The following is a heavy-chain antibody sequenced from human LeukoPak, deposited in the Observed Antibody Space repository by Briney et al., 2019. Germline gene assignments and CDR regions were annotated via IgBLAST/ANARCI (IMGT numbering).Heavy chain of an antibody. CDR2: IKQDGSEK. D-gene: IGHD6-13*01. Sequence: GGSLRLSCAASGFTFSSYWMSWVRQAPGKGLEWVANIKQDGSEKHYVDSVKGRFTISRDNAKNSLYLQMNSLRAEDTAVYYCAKDMYPYSSSWLEFPDAFDIWGQGTMVTVSS. CDR3: AKDMYPYSSSWLEFPDAFDI. V-gene: IGHV3-7*01. CDR1: GFTFSSYW. J-gene: IGHJ3*02.